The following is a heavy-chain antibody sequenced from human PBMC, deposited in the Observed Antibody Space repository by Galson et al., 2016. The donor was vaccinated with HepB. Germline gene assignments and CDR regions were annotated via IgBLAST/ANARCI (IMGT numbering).Heavy chain of an antibody. Sequence: SLRLSCAASGFNFGEYAMSWFRQAPGKGLEWVGFIRSKAYGGTTDYAASVKGRFTISRDDSKSIAYLQMNSLKAEDTAIYFCAIYADYYDSSGLAYYFDFWGQGTLVTVSS. J-gene: IGHJ4*02. D-gene: IGHD3-22*01. CDR2: IRSKAYGGTT. CDR1: GFNFGEYA. CDR3: AIYADYYDSSGLAYYFDF. V-gene: IGHV3-49*03.